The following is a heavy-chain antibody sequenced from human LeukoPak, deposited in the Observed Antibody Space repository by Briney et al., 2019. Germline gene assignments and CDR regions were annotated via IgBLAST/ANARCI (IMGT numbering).Heavy chain of an antibody. CDR2: ISSSSSYI. J-gene: IGHJ4*02. Sequence: GGSLRPSRAASGFTFSSYSTNSVRPAPGKGPEWGSSISSSSSYIYYADSVKGRFTISRDNAKNSLYLQMNSLRAEDTAVYYCARDRGLVVRGYFDYWGQGTLVTVSS. CDR3: ARDRGLVVRGYFDY. V-gene: IGHV3-21*01. D-gene: IGHD2-2*01. CDR1: GFTFSSYS.